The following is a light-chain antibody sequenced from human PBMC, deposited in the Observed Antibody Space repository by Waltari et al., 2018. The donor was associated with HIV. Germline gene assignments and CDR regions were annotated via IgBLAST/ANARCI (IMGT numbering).Light chain of an antibody. CDR1: QSVTSSY. CDR3: HQYGNSLLT. J-gene: IGKJ4*01. V-gene: IGKV3-20*01. Sequence: EIVLTQSPGTLSLSPGERATPSCRARQSVTSSYLAWYQPTPGQAPRLLIYGASSRATGIPDRFSGSGSGTDFTLTISRLEPEDFAVYYCHQYGNSLLTFGGGTKVEIK. CDR2: GAS.